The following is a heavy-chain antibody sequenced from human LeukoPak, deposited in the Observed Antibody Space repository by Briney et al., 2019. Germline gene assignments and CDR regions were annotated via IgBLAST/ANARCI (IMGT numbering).Heavy chain of an antibody. Sequence: PGGSLRLSCAASGFTFSGSAIHWVRQASGKGLEWVGRIRDKTNNYVTAYAASVKGRFTISRDDSKNTAYLQMNSLKTEDTAIYYCTRLVTDAHFDYWGQGTLVTVSS. D-gene: IGHD3-16*02. CDR3: TRLVTDAHFDY. J-gene: IGHJ4*02. CDR2: IRDKTNNYVT. CDR1: GFTFSGSA. V-gene: IGHV3-73*01.